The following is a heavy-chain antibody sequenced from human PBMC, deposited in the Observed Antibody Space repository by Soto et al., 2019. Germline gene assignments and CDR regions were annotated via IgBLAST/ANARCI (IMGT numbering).Heavy chain of an antibody. V-gene: IGHV1-3*01. CDR3: ARGGDCGGDCYYNWFDP. CDR1: GYTFPSYA. D-gene: IGHD2-21*02. J-gene: IGHJ5*02. CDR2: INAGNGNT. Sequence: ASVKVSCKASGYTFPSYAMHWVRQAPGQRLEWMGWINAGNGNTKYSQKFQGRVTITRDTSASTAYMELSSLRSEDTAVYYCARGGDCGGDCYYNWFDPWGQGTLVTVSS.